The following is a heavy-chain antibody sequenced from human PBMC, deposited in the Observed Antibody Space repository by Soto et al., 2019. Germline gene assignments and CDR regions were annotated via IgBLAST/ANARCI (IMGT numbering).Heavy chain of an antibody. V-gene: IGHV3-72*01. CDR3: ARVYWSVSRRYFPSA. CDR1: GFTLSDHY. J-gene: IGHJ5*01. Sequence: PGGSLRLSCVASGFTLSDHYMDWVRQAPGRGLEWVGRTRNKAKSYTTEYAASVKGRITISRDDSGNSLYLQLTGLKSEDTAVYHCARVYWSVSRRYFPSAWGQGTWVPGSA. CDR2: TRNKAKSYTT. D-gene: IGHD3-10*01.